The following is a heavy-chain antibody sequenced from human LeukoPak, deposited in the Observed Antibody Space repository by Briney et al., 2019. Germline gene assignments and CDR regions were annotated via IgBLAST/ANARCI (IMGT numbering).Heavy chain of an antibody. J-gene: IGHJ4*02. D-gene: IGHD2-2*01. CDR1: GGSISSGDYY. Sequence: SETLSLTCTVSGGSISSGDYYWSWIRQPPGKGLEWIGYIYYSGSTYYNPSLKSRVTISVDTSKSQFSLKLSSVTAADTAVYYCALEVVPAAVAVPVRPFDYWGQGTLVTVSS. CDR3: ALEVVPAAVAVPVRPFDY. V-gene: IGHV4-30-4*01. CDR2: IYYSGST.